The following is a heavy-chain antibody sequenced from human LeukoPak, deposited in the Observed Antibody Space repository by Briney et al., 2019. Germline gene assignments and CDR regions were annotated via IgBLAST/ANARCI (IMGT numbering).Heavy chain of an antibody. D-gene: IGHD2-8*01. CDR1: GFPFGSSA. V-gene: IGHV3-23*01. CDR2: LPRSGGDT. Sequence: PGASLKPSLEASGFPFGSSAMTWVRQAPGKGLGGASGLPRSGGDTYYADSVKGRFTISRDNSKNTLHLQMNSLRAEDTAIYYCAKAETNTNGLFHCWGQGTLVTVSS. J-gene: IGHJ4*02. CDR3: AKAETNTNGLFHC.